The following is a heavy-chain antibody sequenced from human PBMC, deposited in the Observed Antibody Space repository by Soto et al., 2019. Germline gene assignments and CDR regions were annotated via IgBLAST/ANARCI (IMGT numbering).Heavy chain of an antibody. J-gene: IGHJ4*02. CDR2: IIPMFDTP. D-gene: IGHD2-15*01. Sequence: SVKVSCKASGGTFSSNSFSWVRQAPGQGLEWMGGIIPMFDTPIYAQKFQDRVTITADESTSTAYMQLSSLRSGDTAVYYCARSGGLDRDFNYWGQGSLVTVSS. V-gene: IGHV1-69*13. CDR1: GGTFSSNS. CDR3: ARSGGLDRDFNY.